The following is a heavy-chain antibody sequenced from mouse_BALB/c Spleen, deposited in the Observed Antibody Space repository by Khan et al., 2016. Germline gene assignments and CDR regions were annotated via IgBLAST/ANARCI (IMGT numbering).Heavy chain of an antibody. CDR2: INPYNDGT. CDR1: GYTFTSYV. Sequence: VQLQQSGPELVKPVASVKMSCKASGYTFTSYVLHWVKQKPGQGLEWIGYINPYNDGTKNNEKFNGKATLTLDKSSTPAYLELSSLTSEDSAVFYCARSRCSSGLFAYWGQGTLVTVSA. CDR3: ARSRCSSGLFAY. D-gene: IGHD3-1*01. J-gene: IGHJ3*01. V-gene: IGHV1S136*01.